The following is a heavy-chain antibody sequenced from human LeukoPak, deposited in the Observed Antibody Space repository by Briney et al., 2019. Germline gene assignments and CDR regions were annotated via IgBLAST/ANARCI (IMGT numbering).Heavy chain of an antibody. J-gene: IGHJ4*02. Sequence: PGGSLRLSCAPSGFTFDNFAMTWVRQAPGKGLEWVSEITGSGGSTYYADSVKGRFTTSRDNSKNTLYLRMNSLRAEDTAIYYCARELFDFDYWGQGTLVTVSS. CDR3: ARELFDFDY. CDR2: ITGSGGST. V-gene: IGHV3-23*01. CDR1: GFTFDNFA. D-gene: IGHD3-10*01.